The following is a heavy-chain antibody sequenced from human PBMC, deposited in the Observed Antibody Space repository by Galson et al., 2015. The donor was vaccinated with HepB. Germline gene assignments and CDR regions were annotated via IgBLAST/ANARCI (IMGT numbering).Heavy chain of an antibody. J-gene: IGHJ4*02. CDR2: MYSGGST. D-gene: IGHD6-6*01. V-gene: IGHV3-66*02. CDR3: AGYSSCDY. CDR1: GFTVSSNY. Sequence: SLRLSCAASGFTVSSNYMTWVRQAPGKGLEWVSLMYSGGSTYYADSVRGRFTVSRDSSKNTLYLQMNSLRAEDTAVYYCAGYSSCDYWGQGTLVTVSS.